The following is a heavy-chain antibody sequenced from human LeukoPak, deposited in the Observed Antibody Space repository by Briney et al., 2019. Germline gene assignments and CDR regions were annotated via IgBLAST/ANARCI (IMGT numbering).Heavy chain of an antibody. Sequence: GGSLRLSCAASGFTFSNYWMSWVRQAPGKGLEWVANINQDGSEKYYVDSVKGRFTISRDNAKNSVYLQMNSLRAEDTAVYYCARDFEAAGFDYWGLGTLVTVSS. D-gene: IGHD6-19*01. CDR2: INQDGSEK. CDR1: GFTFSNYW. V-gene: IGHV3-7*01. CDR3: ARDFEAAGFDY. J-gene: IGHJ4*02.